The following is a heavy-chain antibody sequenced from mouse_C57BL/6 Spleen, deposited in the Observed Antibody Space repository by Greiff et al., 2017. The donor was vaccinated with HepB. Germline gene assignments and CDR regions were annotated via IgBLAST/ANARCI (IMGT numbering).Heavy chain of an antibody. CDR2: IDPSDSYT. D-gene: IGHD1-1*01. CDR3: ARKGYYGSSPYFDV. J-gene: IGHJ1*03. CDR1: GYTFTSYW. Sequence: QVQLQQPGAELVRPGTSVKLSCKASGYTFTSYWMHWVKQRPGQGLEWIGVIDPSDSYTNYNQKFKGKATLTVDTSSSTAYMQLSSLTSEDSAVYYCARKGYYGSSPYFDVWGTGTTVTVSS. V-gene: IGHV1-59*01.